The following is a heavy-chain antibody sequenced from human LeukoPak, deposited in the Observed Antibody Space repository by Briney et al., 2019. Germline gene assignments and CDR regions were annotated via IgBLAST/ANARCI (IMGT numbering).Heavy chain of an antibody. V-gene: IGHV3-33*01. CDR3: ARDIDGYGGTLDY. J-gene: IGHJ4*02. D-gene: IGHD5-12*01. Sequence: PGGSLRLSCAASGFTFSSYGMHWVRQAPGKGLEWVAVIWYDGSNKYYADSVKGRFTISRDNSKNTLYLQMNSLRAEDTAVYYCARDIDGYGGTLDYWGQGTLVTVSS. CDR2: IWYDGSNK. CDR1: GFTFSSYG.